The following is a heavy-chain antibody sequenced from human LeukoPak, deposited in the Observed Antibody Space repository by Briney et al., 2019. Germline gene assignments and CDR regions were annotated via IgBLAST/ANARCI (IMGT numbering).Heavy chain of an antibody. Sequence: KAGGSLRLSCAASAFNFKTFGMNWVRQAPGKGLEWVPSITSSSSYIYYADSVRGRFTISRDNAKNSLYLQMNSLRAEDTAVYYCARDPGGSYYYYGMDVWGQGTTVTVSS. CDR1: AFNFKTFG. D-gene: IGHD3-10*01. CDR2: ITSSSSYI. J-gene: IGHJ6*02. CDR3: ARDPGGSYYYYGMDV. V-gene: IGHV3-21*01.